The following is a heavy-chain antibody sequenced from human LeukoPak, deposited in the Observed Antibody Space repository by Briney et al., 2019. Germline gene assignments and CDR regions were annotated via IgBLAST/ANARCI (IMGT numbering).Heavy chain of an antibody. V-gene: IGHV3-53*05. CDR1: GFTVSSNY. CDR2: IYSGGST. CDR3: AKPSTAYNWGLNDAFDI. J-gene: IGHJ3*02. Sequence: GGSLRLSCAASGFTVSSNYMSWVRQAPGKGLEWVSVIYSGGSTYYADSVKGRFTISRDNSKNTLYLQMNSLRAEDTAVYYCAKPSTAYNWGLNDAFDIWGQGTMVTVSS. D-gene: IGHD7-27*01.